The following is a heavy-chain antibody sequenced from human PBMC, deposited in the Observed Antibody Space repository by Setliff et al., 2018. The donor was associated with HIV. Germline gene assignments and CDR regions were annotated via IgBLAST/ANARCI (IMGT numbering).Heavy chain of an antibody. J-gene: IGHJ5*02. CDR1: GVSVCTNY. CDR2: IYSDDVT. D-gene: IGHD5-12*01. V-gene: IGHV3-53*01. CDR3: AKGIKCLAP. Sequence: GGSLRLSFAASGVSVCTNYMTWVSQAPGGGLECVSVIYSDDVTHYIDSVKGRFTIFRDNSRNIVYLQMYSLRTEDTAIYYCAKGIKCLAPWGQGTPVTVSS.